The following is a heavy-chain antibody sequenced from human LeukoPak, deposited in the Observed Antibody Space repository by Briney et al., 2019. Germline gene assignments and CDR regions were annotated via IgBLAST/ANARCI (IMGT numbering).Heavy chain of an antibody. CDR3: ARAAYVWGSYRYYFDY. CDR2: ISAYNGNT. J-gene: IGHJ4*02. D-gene: IGHD3-16*02. CDR1: GYTFTSYD. Sequence: ASVKVSCKASGYTFTSYDISWMRQAPGQGLEWMGWISAYNGNTNYAQMLRGRVTMTTDTSTSTAYMELRSLRSDDTAVYYCARAAYVWGSYRYYFDYWGQGTLVTVSS. V-gene: IGHV1-18*01.